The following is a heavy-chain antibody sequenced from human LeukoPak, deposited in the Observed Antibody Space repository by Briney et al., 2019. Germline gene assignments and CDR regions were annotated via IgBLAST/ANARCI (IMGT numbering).Heavy chain of an antibody. CDR2: IYTSGST. CDR1: GGSISSGSYY. Sequence: SETLSLTCTVSGGSISSGSYYWSWIRQPAGKGLEWIGRIYTSGSTNYNPSLKSRVTISVDTSKNQFSLKLSSVTAADTAVYYCARGGEQQPRGRRPQKYWYFDLWGRGTLVTVSS. D-gene: IGHD6-13*01. CDR3: ARGGEQQPRGRRPQKYWYFDL. J-gene: IGHJ2*01. V-gene: IGHV4-61*02.